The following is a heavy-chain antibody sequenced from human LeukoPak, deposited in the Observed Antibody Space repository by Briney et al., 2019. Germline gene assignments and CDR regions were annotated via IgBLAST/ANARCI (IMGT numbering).Heavy chain of an antibody. Sequence: PGGSLRLSCVASGSTFSSYGMNWVRQAPGKGLEGVAIITYDGTDEYYTDSVKGRFTISRDNSKNTVYLQMNSLRAEDTAVYYCAKDRHYESNVLGYWGQGTLVTVSS. V-gene: IGHV3-30*18. CDR3: AKDRHYESNVLGY. D-gene: IGHD3-22*01. CDR2: ITYDGTDE. J-gene: IGHJ4*02. CDR1: GSTFSSYG.